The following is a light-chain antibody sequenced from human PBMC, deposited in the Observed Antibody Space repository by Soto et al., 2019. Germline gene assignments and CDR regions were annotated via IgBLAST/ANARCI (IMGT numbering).Light chain of an antibody. V-gene: IGKV1-33*01. CDR2: DAS. J-gene: IGKJ4*01. CDR1: QDISNY. Sequence: DIQMTQSPSSLSASVGDRVTITCQASQDISNYLNWYQQKPGKAPKLLIYDASNLETGVPSRFSGSGSGTDFTFTISSLQPEDIATYYCQQYDTLPPLPCGGGTKVDIK. CDR3: QQYDTLPPLP.